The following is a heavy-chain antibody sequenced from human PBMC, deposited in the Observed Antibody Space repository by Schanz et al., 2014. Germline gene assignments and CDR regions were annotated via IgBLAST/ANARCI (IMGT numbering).Heavy chain of an antibody. CDR1: GYVFTAYY. D-gene: IGHD1-1*01. CDR3: VRDVGRPGHFWYFDL. CDR2: TNPNGGA. V-gene: IGHV1-2*02. J-gene: IGHJ2*01. Sequence: QGHLVQSGAEVKEPGASVQVSCKASGYVFTAYYMHWVRQAPGQGLEWMGVTNPNGGAEFAQKFQGRISMTRDTSTTTFYMELSSLTSDDTAVYFCVRDVGRPGHFWYFDLWGRGTLVTVSS.